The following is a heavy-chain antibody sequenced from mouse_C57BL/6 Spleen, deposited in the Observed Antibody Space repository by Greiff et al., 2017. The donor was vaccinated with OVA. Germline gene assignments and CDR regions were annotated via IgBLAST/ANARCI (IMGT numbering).Heavy chain of an antibody. CDR3: AREGDGYYLYAMDY. CDR2: IHPNSGST. J-gene: IGHJ4*01. Sequence: QVQLQQPGAELVKPGASVKLSCKASGYTFTSYWMHWVKQRAGQGLEWIGMIHPNSGSTNYNEKFKSKATLTVDKSSSTAYMQLSSLTSEDSAVYYCAREGDGYYLYAMDYWGQGTSVTVSS. D-gene: IGHD2-3*01. CDR1: GYTFTSYW. V-gene: IGHV1-64*01.